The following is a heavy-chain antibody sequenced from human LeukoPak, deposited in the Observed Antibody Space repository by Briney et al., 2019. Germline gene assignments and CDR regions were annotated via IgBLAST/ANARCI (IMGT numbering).Heavy chain of an antibody. CDR1: GGSISSSSYY. D-gene: IGHD2-21*02. J-gene: IGHJ5*02. Sequence: SETLSLTCTVSGGSISSSSYYWGWIRQPPGKGLEWIGTISYSGGTYYNPSLKSRATLSVDTSKNQFSLRLNSVTAADTALYYCARGDLLVVTVSRPDTWFDPWVQGTLVTVSS. CDR3: ARGDLLVVTVSRPDTWFDP. V-gene: IGHV4-39*01. CDR2: ISYSGGT.